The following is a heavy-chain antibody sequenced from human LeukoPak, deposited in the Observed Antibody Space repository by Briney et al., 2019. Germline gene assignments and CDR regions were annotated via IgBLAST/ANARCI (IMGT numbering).Heavy chain of an antibody. CDR3: ARRIVVVVAATSTYFDY. CDR1: GYNFTSYW. V-gene: IGHV5-51*01. J-gene: IGHJ4*02. D-gene: IGHD2-15*01. Sequence: GESLKISCKGSGYNFTSYWIGWVRQRPGKGLEWMGIIYPGDSDTRYSPSVQGQVTLSAAQSTRPAYLQWSSLKASDTAMSYCARRIVVVVAATSTYFDYWGQGTLVTVSS. CDR2: IYPGDSDT.